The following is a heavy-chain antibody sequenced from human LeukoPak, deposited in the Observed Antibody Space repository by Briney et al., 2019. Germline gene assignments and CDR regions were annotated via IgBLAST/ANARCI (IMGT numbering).Heavy chain of an antibody. CDR3: ARDHRVVPAAITN. CDR1: GFTFSSYS. V-gene: IGHV3-48*01. Sequence: GGSLRLPCAASGFTFSSYSMNWVRQAPGKGLEWVSYISSSSSTIYYADSVKGRFTISRDNAKNSLYLQMNSLRAEDTAVYYCARDHRVVPAAITNWGQGTLVTVSS. J-gene: IGHJ4*02. CDR2: ISSSSSTI. D-gene: IGHD2-2*02.